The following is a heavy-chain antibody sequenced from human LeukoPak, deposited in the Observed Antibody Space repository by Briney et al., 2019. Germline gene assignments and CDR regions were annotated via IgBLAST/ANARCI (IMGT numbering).Heavy chain of an antibody. V-gene: IGHV3-21*05. D-gene: IGHD5-18*01. CDR2: IDSGATDI. CDR3: ARDPNHPQLIDF. CDR1: GFTCSVYT. J-gene: IGHJ4*02. Sequence: WGTLRLSGSGSGFTCSVYTREWDGQGPGKGREGISYIDSGATDIVYAHSVKGRFTISRDAAKNSVFLQMTSLRAGDTAVYYCARDPNHPQLIDFWGQGTQVTVSA.